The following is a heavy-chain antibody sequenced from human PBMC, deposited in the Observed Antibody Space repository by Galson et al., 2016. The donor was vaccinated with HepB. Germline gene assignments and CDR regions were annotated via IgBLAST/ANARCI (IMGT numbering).Heavy chain of an antibody. V-gene: IGHV4-34*01. J-gene: IGHJ5*02. CDR2: INHPGNT. CDR1: GGSFSAYY. D-gene: IGHD3-10*01. Sequence: ETLSLTCTVSGGSFSAYYWNWIRQPPGKGLEWIGEINHPGNTNYNPSLKSRVAISIDTSKNQISLKVTSVTAADTAIYYCARGRRILVRGAMRWFDPWGQGTLVIVSS. CDR3: ARGRRILVRGAMRWFDP.